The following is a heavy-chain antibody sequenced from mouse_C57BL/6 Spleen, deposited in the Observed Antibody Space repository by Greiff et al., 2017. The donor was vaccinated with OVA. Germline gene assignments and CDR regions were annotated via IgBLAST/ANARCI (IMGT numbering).Heavy chain of an antibody. CDR3: ARGNGRFYAMDY. J-gene: IGHJ4*01. D-gene: IGHD1-1*02. CDR1: GYTFTDYY. V-gene: IGHV1-26*01. CDR2: INPNNGGT. Sequence: EVKLQQSGPELVKPGASVKISCKASGYTFTDYYMNWVKQSHGKSLEWIGDINPNNGGTSYNQKFKGKATLTVDKSTSTAYMELRSLTSEDSAVYYCARGNGRFYAMDYWGQGTSVTVSS.